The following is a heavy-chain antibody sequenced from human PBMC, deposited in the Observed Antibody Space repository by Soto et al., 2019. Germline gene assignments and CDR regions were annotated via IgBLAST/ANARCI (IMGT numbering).Heavy chain of an antibody. J-gene: IGHJ4*02. D-gene: IGHD2-15*01. Sequence: QVQLVESGGGVVQPGRSLRLSCAASGFTFSSYAMHWVRQAPGKGLEWVAAISYDGSNKYYADSVKGRFTISRDNSKNTLYLQMTSLRAEDTAVYYCARVPSSSGRAHFDYWGQGTLVTVSS. CDR3: ARVPSSSGRAHFDY. CDR2: ISYDGSNK. CDR1: GFTFSSYA. V-gene: IGHV3-30-3*01.